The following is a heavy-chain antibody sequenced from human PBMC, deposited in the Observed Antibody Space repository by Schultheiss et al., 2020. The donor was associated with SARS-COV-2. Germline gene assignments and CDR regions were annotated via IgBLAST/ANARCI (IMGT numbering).Heavy chain of an antibody. V-gene: IGHV3-21*01. Sequence: GGSLRLSCAASGFTFSSYSMNWVRQAPGKGLEWVSSISSSSSYIYYADSVKGRFTISRDNAKNSLYLQMNSLRAEDTAVYYCASGGADYDFWSGYYFSNWFDPWGQGTLVTVSS. D-gene: IGHD3-3*01. J-gene: IGHJ5*02. CDR1: GFTFSSYS. CDR2: ISSSSSYI. CDR3: ASGGADYDFWSGYYFSNWFDP.